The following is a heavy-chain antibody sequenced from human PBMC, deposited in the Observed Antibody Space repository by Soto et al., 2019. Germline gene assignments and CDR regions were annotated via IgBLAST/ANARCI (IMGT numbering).Heavy chain of an antibody. Sequence: ASVKVSCKASGYTFTSYAMHWVRQAPGQRLEWMGWINAGNGNTKYSQKFQGRVTITRDTSASTAYMELSSLRSEDTAVYYCARDRASFGVVPHYYYYMDVWGKGTTVTGSS. V-gene: IGHV1-3*01. J-gene: IGHJ6*03. D-gene: IGHD3-3*01. CDR1: GYTFTSYA. CDR3: ARDRASFGVVPHYYYYMDV. CDR2: INAGNGNT.